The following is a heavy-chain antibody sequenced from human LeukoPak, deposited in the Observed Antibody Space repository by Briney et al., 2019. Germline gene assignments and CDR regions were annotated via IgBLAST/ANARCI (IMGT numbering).Heavy chain of an antibody. Sequence: PGGSLTLSCAASGITFTDNWHSGRQAPGKGLVWVSLIRSDGSSTTYADSVKGRFTISRDSAKNTLYLQMNSLRVEDTAVYYCAPIGAGYWGQGTLVTVSS. J-gene: IGHJ4*02. CDR3: APIGAGY. V-gene: IGHV3-74*03. D-gene: IGHD4/OR15-4a*01. CDR1: GITFTDNW. CDR2: IRSDGSST.